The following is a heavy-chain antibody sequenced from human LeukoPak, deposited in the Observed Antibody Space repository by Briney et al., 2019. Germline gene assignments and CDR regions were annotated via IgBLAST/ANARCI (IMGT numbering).Heavy chain of an antibody. D-gene: IGHD3-10*01. Sequence: GGSLRLSCAASGFIFSKDEMNWVRQSPGKGLEWVAYISSNGNGIYYAVSVKGRFTISRDNTKNSLDLQMNSLRVDDTAIYYCARGSLVHYYGSGSYRNRAGFDYWGQGTLFTVSS. CDR2: ISSNGNGI. V-gene: IGHV3-48*03. CDR1: GFIFSKDE. CDR3: ARGSLVHYYGSGSYRNRAGFDY. J-gene: IGHJ4*02.